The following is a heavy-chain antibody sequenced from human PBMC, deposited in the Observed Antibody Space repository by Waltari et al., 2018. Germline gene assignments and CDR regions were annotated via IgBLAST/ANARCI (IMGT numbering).Heavy chain of an antibody. Sequence: EVQLVESGGGLVQPGGSLRLSCAASGFIFSRHWRHLVRQPPGKGLVWVSRCRGGGGDSTYADSVKGRFTISRDNAKNTLYLQMNSRRAEDTAIYYGATDLILGSVSLGYWGQGTLVTVSS. D-gene: IGHD3-10*01. CDR1: GFIFSRHW. V-gene: IGHV3-74*03. J-gene: IGHJ4*02. CDR2: CRGGGGDS. CDR3: ATDLILGSVSLGY.